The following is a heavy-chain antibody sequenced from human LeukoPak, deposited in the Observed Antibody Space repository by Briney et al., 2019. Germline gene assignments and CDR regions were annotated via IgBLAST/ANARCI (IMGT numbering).Heavy chain of an antibody. V-gene: IGHV1-2*02. J-gene: IGHJ4*02. D-gene: IGHD3-22*01. Sequence: ASVKVSCKASGYTFTSYGISWVRQAPGQGLEWMGWINPNSGGTNYAQKFQGRVTMTRDTSISTAYMELSRLRSDDTAVYYCAVYDSSGYPLIDYWGQGTLVTVSS. CDR3: AVYDSSGYPLIDY. CDR2: INPNSGGT. CDR1: GYTFTSYG.